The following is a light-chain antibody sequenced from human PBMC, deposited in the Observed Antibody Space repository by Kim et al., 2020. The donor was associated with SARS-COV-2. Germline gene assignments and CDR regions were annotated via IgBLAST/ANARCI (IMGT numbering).Light chain of an antibody. CDR3: AAWDDSLSVHYV. CDR2: ENY. CDR1: RSNIGSNY. Sequence: ELTQPPSASGTPGQRVTISCSGSRSNIGSNYVYWYQQLPGAAPKLLIYENYQRPSVVPDRFSGSKSGTSASLAISGLRSEDEAHYYCAAWDDSLSVHYVFGTGTKVTVL. J-gene: IGLJ1*01. V-gene: IGLV1-47*01.